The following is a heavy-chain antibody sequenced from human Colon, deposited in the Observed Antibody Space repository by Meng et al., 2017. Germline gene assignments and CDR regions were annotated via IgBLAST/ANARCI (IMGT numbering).Heavy chain of an antibody. J-gene: IGHJ4*02. CDR2: TYYRSKWYN. D-gene: IGHD5-18*01. V-gene: IGHV6-1*01. Sequence: HVQLQQSGPGLLNPSQTLSRTFVISGDSVSSNTAAWNWIRQSPSRGLEWLGRTYYRSKWYNEYAVSVKSRMTFNADTSKNQVSLQVNSVTPEDTAVYYCARDHGYSYGLPLDYWGQGILVTVSS. CDR3: ARDHGYSYGLPLDY. CDR1: GDSVSSNTAA.